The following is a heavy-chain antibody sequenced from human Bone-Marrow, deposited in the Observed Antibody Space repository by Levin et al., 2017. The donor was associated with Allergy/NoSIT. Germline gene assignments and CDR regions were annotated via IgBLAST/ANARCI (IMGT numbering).Heavy chain of an antibody. CDR1: GGSFSGYY. Sequence: SETLSLTCAVYGGSFSGYYWSWIRQPPWKGLEWIGEINHSGSTNYNPSLKSRVTISVDTSKNQFSLKLSSVTAADTAVYYCASIETMVSPFDAFDIWGQGTMVTVSS. CDR3: ASIETMVSPFDAFDI. J-gene: IGHJ3*02. D-gene: IGHD4-23*01. V-gene: IGHV4-34*01. CDR2: INHSGST.